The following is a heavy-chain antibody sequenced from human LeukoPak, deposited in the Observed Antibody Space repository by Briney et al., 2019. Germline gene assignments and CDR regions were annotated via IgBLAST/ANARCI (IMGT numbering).Heavy chain of an antibody. V-gene: IGHV3-9*03. J-gene: IGHJ3*02. CDR1: GFTFDDYA. CDR2: ISWNSGSI. Sequence: GGSLRLSCAASGFTFDDYAMHWVRQAPGKGLEGVSGISWNSGSIGYADSVKGRFTISRDNAKHSLYLQMNSLRAEDMALYYCAKGQWLVRGAAFDIWGQGTMVTVSS. D-gene: IGHD6-19*01. CDR3: AKGQWLVRGAAFDI.